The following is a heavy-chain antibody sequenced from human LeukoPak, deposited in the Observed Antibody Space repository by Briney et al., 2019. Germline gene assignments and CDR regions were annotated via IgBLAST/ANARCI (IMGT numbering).Heavy chain of an antibody. CDR1: GYTFTSYA. J-gene: IGHJ6*03. CDR2: INTNTGNP. CDR3: ARGEIDFWSGSNYYMDV. D-gene: IGHD3-3*01. Sequence: ASVKVSCKASGYTFTSYAMNWVRQAPGQGLEWMGWINTNTGNPTYAQGFTGRFVFSLDTSVSTAYLQISSLKAEDTAVYYCARGEIDFWSGSNYYMDVWGKGTTVTVSS. V-gene: IGHV7-4-1*02.